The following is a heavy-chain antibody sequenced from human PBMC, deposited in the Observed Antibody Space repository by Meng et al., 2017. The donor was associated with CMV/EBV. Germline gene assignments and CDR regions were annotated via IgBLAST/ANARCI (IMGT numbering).Heavy chain of an antibody. J-gene: IGHJ5*02. CDR1: GFTFSSYS. Sequence: LRLSCAASGFTFSSYSLNWIRHQPGKRLEWIGYVFHRGTTYYNPSLKSRAEISMDKSKNHFYLKMTSMTAADTAVYYCARSPVLPGYEFDPWGQGTQVTVSS. CDR3: ARSPVLPGYEFDP. CDR2: VFHRGTT. V-gene: IGHV4-31*02. D-gene: IGHD3-3*01.